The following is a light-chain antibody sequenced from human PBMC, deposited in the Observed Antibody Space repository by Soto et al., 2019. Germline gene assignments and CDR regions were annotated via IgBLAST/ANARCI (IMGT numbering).Light chain of an antibody. CDR2: GAF. CDR1: QSVNSN. Sequence: EIVMTQSPATLSVSPGERATLSCRASQSVNSNLAWYQHKPGQAPRLLIYGAFTRATGIPARFSGSGSGTEFTLTISSLPSEDFAVYYCQQFNKWPLTFGGGTKVEIK. V-gene: IGKV3-15*01. CDR3: QQFNKWPLT. J-gene: IGKJ4*01.